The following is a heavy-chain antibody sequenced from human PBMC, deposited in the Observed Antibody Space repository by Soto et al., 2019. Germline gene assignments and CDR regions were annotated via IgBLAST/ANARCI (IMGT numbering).Heavy chain of an antibody. CDR1: GDSVSSNSAA. CDR3: ARDGRAARSLHYYYGMDV. J-gene: IGHJ6*02. CDR2: TYYRSKWYN. D-gene: IGHD3-10*01. Sequence: KQSPTLSLTCAISGDSVSSNSAAWNWIRQSPSRGLEWLGRTYYRSKWYNDYAVSVKSRITINPDTSKNQFSLQLNSVTPEDTAVYYCARDGRAARSLHYYYGMDVWGQGTTVTVSS. V-gene: IGHV6-1*01.